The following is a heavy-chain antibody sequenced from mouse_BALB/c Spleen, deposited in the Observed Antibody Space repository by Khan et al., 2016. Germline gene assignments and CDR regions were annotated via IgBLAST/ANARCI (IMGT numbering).Heavy chain of an antibody. J-gene: IGHJ2*01. CDR1: NFNIKDYY. V-gene: IGHV14-4*02. D-gene: IGHD2-1*01. CDR3: NAIYYGNFIYFDY. CDR2: IDPENGDT. Sequence: VQLQQPGAELVRSGASVKLSCTASNFNIKDYYMHWVKQRPEQGLEWIGWIDPENGDTEYAPKFQGKATMTADTSSNTAYLQLSSLTSEDTAVYYCNAIYYGNFIYFDYWGQGTTLTVSS.